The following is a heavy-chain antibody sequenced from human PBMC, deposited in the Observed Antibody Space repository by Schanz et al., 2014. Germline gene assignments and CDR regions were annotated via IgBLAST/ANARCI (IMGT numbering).Heavy chain of an antibody. D-gene: IGHD3-9*01. CDR1: GGTFSNHG. Sequence: QLQLVQSGPEVAEPGSSVKVSCKTSGGTFSNHGITWVRQAPGQGFEWIGRTITKNNEAKYADNFRGRVSTTANNSTTPAYKILSGLDQEETASYYCTRGAADFLAGYYLDTWGQGTLVTVSS. CDR2: TITKNNEA. J-gene: IGHJ4*02. CDR3: TRGAADFLAGYYLDT. V-gene: IGHV1-69*04.